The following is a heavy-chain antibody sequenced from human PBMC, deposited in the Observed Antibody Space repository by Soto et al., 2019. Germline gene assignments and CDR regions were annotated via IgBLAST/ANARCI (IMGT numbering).Heavy chain of an antibody. CDR3: AKDFPGYRMITFGGVTPPAFDI. J-gene: IGHJ3*02. D-gene: IGHD3-16*01. CDR1: GGTFSSYA. Sequence: ASVKVSCKASGGTFSSYAISWVRQAPGQGLEWMGGIIPIFGTANYAQKFQGRVTITADESTSTAYMELSSLRAEDTAVYYCAKDFPGYRMITFGGVTPPAFDIWGQGTMVTVSS. V-gene: IGHV1-69*13. CDR2: IIPIFGTA.